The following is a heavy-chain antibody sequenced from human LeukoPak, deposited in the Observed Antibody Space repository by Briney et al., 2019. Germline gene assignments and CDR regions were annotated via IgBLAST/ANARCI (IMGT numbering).Heavy chain of an antibody. V-gene: IGHV3-15*01. Sequence: GGSLRLPCAASGFNFCNAWMRWLRQAPGKGLVWVGRLNRKTDGGPTDYAAPVKGRFTISRDDSKNTLYLQMNSLKTEDTAVYYCTTRNTYCSGGSCYSEGYYYYYMDVWGKGTTVTVSS. J-gene: IGHJ6*03. CDR2: LNRKTDGGPT. D-gene: IGHD2-15*01. CDR1: GFNFCNAW. CDR3: TTRNTYCSGGSCYSEGYYYYYMDV.